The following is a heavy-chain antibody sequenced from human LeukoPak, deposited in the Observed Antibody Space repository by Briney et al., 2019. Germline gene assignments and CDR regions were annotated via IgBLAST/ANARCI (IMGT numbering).Heavy chain of an antibody. D-gene: IGHD3-3*01. CDR1: GFTFDDYA. J-gene: IGHJ4*02. V-gene: IGHV3-9*01. Sequence: PGGSLRLSCAASGFTFDDYAMHWVRQAPGKGLEWVSGISWNSGSIGYADSVKGRFTISRDNAKNSLYLQMNSLRAEDTALYYCAKDILGFWSGYPLYYFDYGGKGTLVTVSS. CDR3: AKDILGFWSGYPLYYFDY. CDR2: ISWNSGSI.